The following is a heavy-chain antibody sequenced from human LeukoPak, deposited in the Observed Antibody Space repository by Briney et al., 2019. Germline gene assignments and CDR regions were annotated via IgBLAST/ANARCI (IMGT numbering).Heavy chain of an antibody. V-gene: IGHV4-34*01. CDR3: ARPGDISSWYDY. J-gene: IGHJ4*02. CDR2: INHVETA. D-gene: IGHD6-13*01. CDR1: GGSFSDYY. Sequence: SETPSLTCAVYGGSFSDYYWTWIRQPPGKGLEWIGEINHVETANYNPSLKSRVAISVDTSKSQFSLRLNSVTAADTAVYYCARPGDISSWYDYWGQGTLVTVSS.